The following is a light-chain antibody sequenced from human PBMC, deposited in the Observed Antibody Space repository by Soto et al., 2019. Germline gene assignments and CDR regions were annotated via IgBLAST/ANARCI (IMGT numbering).Light chain of an antibody. J-gene: IGKJ1*01. V-gene: IGKV1-5*01. Sequence: DIQMTQSPSTLSASVGDRVTITCRASQSISTWLAWYQQKPGKAPKLLIYDASSLESGTPSRLSGSGSGTEFTLTISSLQPDDFATYYCQQYDRYPWTVGQGTKVEIK. CDR2: DAS. CDR1: QSISTW. CDR3: QQYDRYPWT.